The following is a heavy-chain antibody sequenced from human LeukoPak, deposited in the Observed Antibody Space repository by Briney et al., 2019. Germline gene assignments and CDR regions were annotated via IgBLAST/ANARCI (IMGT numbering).Heavy chain of an antibody. D-gene: IGHD2-2*01. Sequence: GGSLRLSCAASGFTFDDYGMSWVRQAPGKGLEWVSGINWNGGSTGYADSVKGRFTISRDNAKNSLYPQMNSLRAEDTAVYYCARASQGLSSYFDLWGRGTLVTVSS. CDR3: ARASQGLSSYFDL. V-gene: IGHV3-20*04. J-gene: IGHJ2*01. CDR1: GFTFDDYG. CDR2: INWNGGST.